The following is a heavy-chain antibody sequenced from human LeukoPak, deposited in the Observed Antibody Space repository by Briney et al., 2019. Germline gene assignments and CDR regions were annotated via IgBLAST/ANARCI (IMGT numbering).Heavy chain of an antibody. CDR3: ARKISYISVFDY. CDR1: GGSIINGDYY. D-gene: IGHD3-3*01. J-gene: IGHJ4*02. V-gene: IGHV4-61*08. Sequence: SETLSLTCTLSGGSIINGDYYWSWLRQPPGQGLEWIGYISDSGSTNYNPFLKSRITISVDTAGNQFSLWLSSVTAADTAVYYCARKISYISVFDYWGQGTLVTVSS. CDR2: ISDSGST.